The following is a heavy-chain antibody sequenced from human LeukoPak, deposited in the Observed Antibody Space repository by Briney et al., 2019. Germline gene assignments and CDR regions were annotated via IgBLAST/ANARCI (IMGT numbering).Heavy chain of an antibody. CDR3: ARGRGRLRFLEWLSPLNWFDP. CDR1: GGSFSGYY. CDR2: INHSGST. Sequence: NPSETLSLTCAVYGGSFSGYYWSWIRHPPGKGLEWIGEINHSGSTNYNPSLKSRVTISVDTSKNQFSLKLSSVTAADTAVYYCARGRGRLRFLEWLSPLNWFDPWGQGTLVTVSS. J-gene: IGHJ5*02. D-gene: IGHD3-3*01. V-gene: IGHV4-34*01.